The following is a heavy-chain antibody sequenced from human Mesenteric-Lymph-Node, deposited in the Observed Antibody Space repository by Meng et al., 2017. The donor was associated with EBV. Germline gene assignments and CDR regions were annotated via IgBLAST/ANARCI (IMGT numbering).Heavy chain of an antibody. Sequence: QITWKESGPTLVKATQTLTLTCTFSGFSLSTHGANVGWIRQPPGKALEWLALIYWDDDDRYSPSLRSRLTITKDTSKNQVVLTMTNMDPEDTATYYCARRPYSWNFDFWGQGTLVTVSS. CDR3: ARRPYSWNFDF. CDR2: IYWDDDD. J-gene: IGHJ4*02. V-gene: IGHV2-5*02. CDR1: GFSLSTHGAN. D-gene: IGHD1-26*01.